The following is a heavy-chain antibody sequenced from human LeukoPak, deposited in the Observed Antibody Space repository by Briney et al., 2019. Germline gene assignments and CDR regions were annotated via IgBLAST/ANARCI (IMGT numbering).Heavy chain of an antibody. J-gene: IGHJ6*02. CDR1: GGSFSGYY. D-gene: IGHD2-2*03. Sequence: SETLSLTCAVYGGSFSGYYWSWIRQPPGKGLEWIGEINHSGNTNYNPSLKSRVTISVDTSKNQFSLKLSSVTAADTAVYYCARGQRGYFFFGMDVWGQGTTVTVSS. CDR3: ARGQRGYFFFGMDV. CDR2: INHSGNT. V-gene: IGHV4-34*01.